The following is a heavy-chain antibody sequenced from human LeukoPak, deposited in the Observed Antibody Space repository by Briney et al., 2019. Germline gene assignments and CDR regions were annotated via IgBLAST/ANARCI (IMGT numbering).Heavy chain of an antibody. J-gene: IGHJ4*02. V-gene: IGHV3-30*18. CDR2: ISYDGSNK. Sequence: GRSLRLSCAASGFTFSTYVFHWVRQAPGKGLEWVAVISYDGSNKYYADSVKGRFTISRDNSKNTLYLQMSSLRAEDTAVYYCAKAPCSGGSCYGDYWGQGTLVTVSS. CDR3: AKAPCSGGSCYGDY. CDR1: GFTFSTYV. D-gene: IGHD2-15*01.